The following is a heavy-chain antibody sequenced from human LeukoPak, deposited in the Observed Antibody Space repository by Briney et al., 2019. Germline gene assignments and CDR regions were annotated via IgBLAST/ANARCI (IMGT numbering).Heavy chain of an antibody. J-gene: IGHJ4*02. CDR2: ISYDGSNK. CDR3: ARGPRGSLDY. V-gene: IGHV3-30*03. Sequence: GGSLRLSCAASGFTFSSYGMHWVRQAPGKGLEWVAVISYDGSNKYYADSVKGRFTISRDNSKNTLYLQMNSLRAEDTAVYYCARGPRGSLDYWGQGTLVTVSS. CDR1: GFTFSSYG. D-gene: IGHD3-10*01.